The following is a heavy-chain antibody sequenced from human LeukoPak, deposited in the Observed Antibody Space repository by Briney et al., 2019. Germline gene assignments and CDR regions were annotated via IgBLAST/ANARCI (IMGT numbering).Heavy chain of an antibody. CDR1: GFTFSSYW. Sequence: GGSLRLSCAASGFTFSSYWMSWVRQAPGKGLEWVANIKQDGSEKYYVDSVKGRFTISRDNAKNSLYQQMNSLRAEDTAVYYCARRGWLNSRTPVDYWGQGTLVTVSS. V-gene: IGHV3-7*03. D-gene: IGHD5-12*01. CDR2: IKQDGSEK. CDR3: ARRGWLNSRTPVDY. J-gene: IGHJ4*02.